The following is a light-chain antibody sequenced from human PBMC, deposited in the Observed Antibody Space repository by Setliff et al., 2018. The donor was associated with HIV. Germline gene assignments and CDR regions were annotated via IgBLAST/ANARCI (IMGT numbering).Light chain of an antibody. CDR2: DVS. CDR1: NSDIGSHDY. J-gene: IGLJ1*01. V-gene: IGLV2-23*02. CDR3: CSYAGSSTYV. Sequence: QSALAQPASVSGSPGQSITISCSGTNSDIGSHDYVSWYQQHPGKAPKLMIYDVSKRPSGVSNRFSGSKSGNTASLTISGLQAEDEADYYCCSYAGSSTYVFGTGTKVTVL.